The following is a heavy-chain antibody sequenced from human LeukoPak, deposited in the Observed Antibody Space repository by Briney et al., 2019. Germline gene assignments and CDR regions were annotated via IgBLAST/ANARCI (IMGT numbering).Heavy chain of an antibody. CDR3: ARSYCSSTSCRFDY. J-gene: IGHJ4*02. D-gene: IGHD2-2*01. V-gene: IGHV7-4-1*02. CDR1: GYTFTSYA. CDR2: VNTNTGNP. Sequence: ASVKVSCKASGYTFTSYAMNWVRPAPGQGLEWMGWVNTNTGNPTYVQGFTGRFVFFLDTSVSTAYLQISSLKAEDTAVYYCARSYCSSTSCRFDYWGQGTLVTVPS.